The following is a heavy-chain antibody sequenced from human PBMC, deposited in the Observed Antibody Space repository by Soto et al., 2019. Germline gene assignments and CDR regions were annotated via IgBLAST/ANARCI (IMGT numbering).Heavy chain of an antibody. CDR1: GFTFSSYA. J-gene: IGHJ2*01. D-gene: IGHD3-22*01. V-gene: IGHV3-23*01. CDR3: AKGGSVDTMIVVVITTADFDL. CDR2: ISGSGGST. Sequence: GGSLRLSCAASGFTFSSYAMSWVRQAPGKGLGWVSAISGSGGSTYYADSVKGRFTISRDNSKNTLYLQMSSLRAEDTAVYYCAKGGSVDTMIVVVITTADFDLWGRGTLVTVSS.